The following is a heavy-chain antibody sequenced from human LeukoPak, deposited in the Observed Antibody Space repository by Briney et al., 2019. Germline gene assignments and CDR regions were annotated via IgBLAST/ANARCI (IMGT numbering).Heavy chain of an antibody. Sequence: ASVKVSCKASGYTFTNYEINWVRQAAGQGLEWMGWMNPKSGNTGFAQKFQGRVTMTRNTSISTAYMELSSLRSEDTAVYYCARGAENWNYVPDYYYMDVWGKGTTVTVSS. CDR2: MNPKSGNT. J-gene: IGHJ6*03. CDR1: GYTFTNYE. CDR3: ARGAENWNYVPDYYYMDV. V-gene: IGHV1-8*01. D-gene: IGHD1-7*01.